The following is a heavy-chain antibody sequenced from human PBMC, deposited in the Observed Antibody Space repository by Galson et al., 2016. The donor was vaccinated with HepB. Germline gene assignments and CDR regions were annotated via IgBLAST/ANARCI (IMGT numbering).Heavy chain of an antibody. V-gene: IGHV3-23*01. CDR3: AKDLFAGMD. CDR1: GFTFSSYG. J-gene: IGHJ4*02. Sequence: SLRLSCAASGFTFSSYGMSWVRLAPGKGLEWVSGIRGSGADTYYADSVKGRFTISRDNSKNMVYLQMNSLRVDDTAVYYCAKDLFAGMDWGQGTLVTVSS. D-gene: IGHD5-24*01. CDR2: IRGSGADT.